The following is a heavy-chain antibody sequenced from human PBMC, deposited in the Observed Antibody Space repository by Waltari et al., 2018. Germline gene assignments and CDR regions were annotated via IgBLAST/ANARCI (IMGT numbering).Heavy chain of an antibody. CDR3: LRRATGQRPRD. V-gene: IGHV4-39*01. CDR1: GDSISGSNFY. CDR2: RYLSGSA. J-gene: IGHJ4*02. Sequence: QLHLQESGPGLVKPSETLSLTCSVSGDSISGSNFYWGWIRQPPGKGLEWIGSIWIGSRYLSGSAYDNPSLMGRVTISVVTSKNQLFLHVTSVTAADTSVYFCLRRATGQRPRDWGQGTLVTVSS. D-gene: IGHD6-25*01.